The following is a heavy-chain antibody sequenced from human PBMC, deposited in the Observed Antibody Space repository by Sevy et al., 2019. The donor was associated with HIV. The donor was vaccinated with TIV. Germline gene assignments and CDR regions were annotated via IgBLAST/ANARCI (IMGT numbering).Heavy chain of an antibody. CDR2: IFRSGETT. J-gene: IGHJ3*02. D-gene: IGHD3-22*01. V-gene: IGHV3-23*01. CDR3: AGARYDSSGSFDAFDI. Sequence: GGSLRLSCVASGFTFYNYAMNWVRQAPGKGLEWVSTIFRSGETTYYADSVKARFTISRDNSKNTLYLQMNSLRTEDTALYYCAGARYDSSGSFDAFDIWGQGTMVTVSS. CDR1: GFTFYNYA.